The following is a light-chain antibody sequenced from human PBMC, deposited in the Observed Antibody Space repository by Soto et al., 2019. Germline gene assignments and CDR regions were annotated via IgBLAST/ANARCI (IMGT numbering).Light chain of an antibody. Sequence: EMVLTQSPGTLSLSPGDRATLSCRASQSVSNDYVAWVQQKPGQTPRLLIYDASKRATGIPARFSGSGSGTDFTLTISSLEPEDFAVYFCQHRSNWPPFTFGPGTKVDIK. V-gene: IGKV3-11*01. CDR3: QHRSNWPPFT. CDR1: QSVSND. J-gene: IGKJ3*01. CDR2: DAS.